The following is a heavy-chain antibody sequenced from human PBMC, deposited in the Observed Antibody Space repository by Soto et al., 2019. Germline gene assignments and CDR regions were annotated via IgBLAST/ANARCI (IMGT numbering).Heavy chain of an antibody. Sequence: QVQLVQSGAEVKKPGASVKVSCKASGYTFTGYYMHWVRQAPGQGLEWMGWINPNSGGTNYAQKFQGWVTMTRDTSISTAYMELSRLRSDDTAVYYCAREVAGTTRPPYFDYWGQGTLVTVSS. CDR3: AREVAGTTRPPYFDY. V-gene: IGHV1-2*04. J-gene: IGHJ4*02. CDR1: GYTFTGYY. CDR2: INPNSGGT. D-gene: IGHD1-7*01.